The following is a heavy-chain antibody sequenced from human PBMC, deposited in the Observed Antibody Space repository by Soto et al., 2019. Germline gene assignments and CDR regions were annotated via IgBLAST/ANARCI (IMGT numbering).Heavy chain of an antibody. CDR3: ARGGQDFWSGPFDY. CDR1: GYTFTSNS. V-gene: IGHV1-18*04. CDR2: INVYNGNT. D-gene: IGHD3-3*01. Sequence: ASVKVSCKASGYTFTSNSIGWVRQAPGQGLEWMGWINVYNGNTKYAQQLQGRVTLTTDTSTSTAYMDLRSLRSDDTALYYCARGGQDFWSGPFDYWGRGALVTVSS. J-gene: IGHJ4*02.